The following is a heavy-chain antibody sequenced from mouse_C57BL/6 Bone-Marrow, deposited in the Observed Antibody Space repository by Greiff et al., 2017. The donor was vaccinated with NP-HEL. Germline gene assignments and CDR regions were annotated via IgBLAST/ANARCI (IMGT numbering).Heavy chain of an antibody. Sequence: DVQLQESGPGMVKPSQSLSLTCTVTGYSITSGYDWHWIRHFPGNKLEWMGYISYSGSTNYNPSLKSRISITHDTSKNHFFLKLNSVTTEDTATYYCARRNYYGSGEYFDVWGTGTTVTVSS. V-gene: IGHV3-1*01. J-gene: IGHJ1*03. CDR2: ISYSGST. CDR3: ARRNYYGSGEYFDV. CDR1: GYSITSGYD. D-gene: IGHD1-1*01.